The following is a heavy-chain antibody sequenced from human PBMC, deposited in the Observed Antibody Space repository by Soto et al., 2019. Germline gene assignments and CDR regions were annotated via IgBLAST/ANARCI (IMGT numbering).Heavy chain of an antibody. J-gene: IGHJ4*02. CDR1: GCSFSSCA. V-gene: IGHV3-23*01. CDR3: AKVVGDGNDYYDS. D-gene: IGHD3-22*01. CDR2: ISGNGGST. Sequence: GGSLRLSCAASGCSFSSCAMGWVRQAPGKGLEWVSGISGNGGSTYYADSVKGRFTISRDTSKNTLYLQMDSLGAEDTAIYYCAKVVGDGNDYYDSWGQGTLVTVSS.